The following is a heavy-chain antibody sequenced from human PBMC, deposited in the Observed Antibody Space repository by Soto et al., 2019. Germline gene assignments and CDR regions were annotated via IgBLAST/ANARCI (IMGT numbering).Heavy chain of an antibody. CDR2: ISYDGSNK. Sequence: QVQLVESGGGVVRPGRSLRLYGAASGFTFSSYAMHWVRQAPGKGLEWVAVISYDGSNKNHADTVKGRFTISRDNSKNTLYLQMNSLRAEDTAVYYCARGYDSWSGYYYPFGMDVWGQGTTVTVSS. CDR1: GFTFSSYA. J-gene: IGHJ6*02. CDR3: ARGYDSWSGYYYPFGMDV. V-gene: IGHV3-30-3*01. D-gene: IGHD3-3*01.